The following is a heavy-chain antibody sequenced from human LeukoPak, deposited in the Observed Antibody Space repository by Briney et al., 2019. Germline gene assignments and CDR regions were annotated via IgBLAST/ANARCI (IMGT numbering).Heavy chain of an antibody. CDR2: IYSSGST. Sequence: SETLSLTCTVSGGSISSYYWSWIRQPPGKGLEWIGYIYSSGSTNYNPSLKSRVTISVDTSKNQFSLKLSSVTAADTAIYFCARVPGPNWFDPWGQGTLVTVSS. CDR1: GGSISSYY. V-gene: IGHV4-59*08. CDR3: ARVPGPNWFDP. J-gene: IGHJ5*02.